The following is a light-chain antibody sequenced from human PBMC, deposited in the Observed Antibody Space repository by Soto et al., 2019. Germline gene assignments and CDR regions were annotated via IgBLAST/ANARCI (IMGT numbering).Light chain of an antibody. V-gene: IGLV7-43*01. Sequence: QAVVTQEPSLTVSPGGTVTLTCASSTGAVPSGNYPSWFQQRPGQAPRTLIYTTNSKHSWTPARFSGSLLGDKAALTLSGVQPEDEADYYCLLYYGGAQLVFGGGTKLTVL. CDR3: LLYYGGAQLV. CDR2: TTN. CDR1: TGAVPSGNY. J-gene: IGLJ3*02.